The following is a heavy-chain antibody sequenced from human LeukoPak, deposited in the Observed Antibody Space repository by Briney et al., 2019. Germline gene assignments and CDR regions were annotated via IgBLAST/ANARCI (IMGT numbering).Heavy chain of an antibody. Sequence: TLSLTCTVSGGPISSYYWSWIRQPPGKALEWLAVIYWDGDKRYSPSLKSRLTITKDTSKNQVVLTMTNMDPVDTGTYYCAHRPAVGSGSTWGYYFDYWGQGTLVTVSS. J-gene: IGHJ4*02. CDR1: GGPISSYYW. CDR3: AHRPAVGSGSTWGYYFDY. V-gene: IGHV2-5*08. D-gene: IGHD3-10*01. CDR2: IYWDGDK.